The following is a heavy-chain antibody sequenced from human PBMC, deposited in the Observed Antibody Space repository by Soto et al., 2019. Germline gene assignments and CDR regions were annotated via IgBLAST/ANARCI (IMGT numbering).Heavy chain of an antibody. D-gene: IGHD2-8*01. J-gene: IGHJ6*02. Sequence: ASVKVSCKASGYSFTDYHIHWVRQAPGQGLEWPGRINPKSGGTSTAQKFQGWVTMTTDTSISTASMELTRLTSDDTAIYYCARGDSTDCSNGVCSFFYNHDMDVWGQGTTVTVSS. CDR3: ARGDSTDCSNGVCSFFYNHDMDV. CDR1: GYSFTDYH. V-gene: IGHV1-2*04. CDR2: INPKSGGT.